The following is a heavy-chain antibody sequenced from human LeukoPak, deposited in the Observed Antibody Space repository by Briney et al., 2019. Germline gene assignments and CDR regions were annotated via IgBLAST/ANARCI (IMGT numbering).Heavy chain of an antibody. CDR2: INKDGSEK. J-gene: IGHJ4*02. Sequence: PGGSLRLSCAASGSAFSGHWMSWVRQAPGKGLEWVANINKDGSEKYYVDSVKGRFTFSRDNAKNSLYLQMNNLRAEDTAVYYCARDGVVAGVYFDCWGQGTLVTVSS. CDR1: GSAFSGHW. D-gene: IGHD2-15*01. CDR3: ARDGVVAGVYFDC. V-gene: IGHV3-7*01.